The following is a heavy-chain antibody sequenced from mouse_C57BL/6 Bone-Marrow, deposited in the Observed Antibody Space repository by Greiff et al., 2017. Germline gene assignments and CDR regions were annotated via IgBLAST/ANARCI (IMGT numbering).Heavy chain of an antibody. CDR3: TSIYLSFAY. CDR1: GFNIKDDY. J-gene: IGHJ3*01. D-gene: IGHD5-5*01. Sequence: EVKLMESGAELVRPGASVKLSCTASGFNIKDDYMHWVKQRPEQGLEWIGWIDPENGDTEYASKFQGKATITADTSSNTAYLQLSSLTSEDTAVYYCTSIYLSFAYWGQGTLVTVSA. CDR2: IDPENGDT. V-gene: IGHV14-4*01.